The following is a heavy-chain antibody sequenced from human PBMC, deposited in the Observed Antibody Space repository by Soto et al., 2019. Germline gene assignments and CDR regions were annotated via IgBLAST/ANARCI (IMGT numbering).Heavy chain of an antibody. Sequence: SQTLSLTCAISGDSVSSNSAAWNWIRQSPSRGLEWLGRTYYRSKWYNDYAVSVKSRITINPDTSKNQFSLQLNSVTPEDTAVYFCARAKSYSSSWYLHWYFDLWGRGTLVTVSS. D-gene: IGHD6-13*01. CDR2: TYYRSKWYN. J-gene: IGHJ2*01. CDR3: ARAKSYSSSWYLHWYFDL. V-gene: IGHV6-1*01. CDR1: GDSVSSNSAA.